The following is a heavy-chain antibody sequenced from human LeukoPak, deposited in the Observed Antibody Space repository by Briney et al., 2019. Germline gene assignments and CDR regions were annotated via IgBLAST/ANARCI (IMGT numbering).Heavy chain of an antibody. D-gene: IGHD6-19*01. V-gene: IGHV4-39*01. Sequence: SETLSLTCTVSGASISSSYFWGWIRQPPGKLEWIGSIYYSGSTYYNPSLKSRVTISVDTSKNQFSLKLTSVTAADTAVYYCARAAVAGLKFDYWGQGTLVTVSS. CDR2: IYYSGST. CDR1: GASISSSYF. CDR3: ARAAVAGLKFDY. J-gene: IGHJ4*02.